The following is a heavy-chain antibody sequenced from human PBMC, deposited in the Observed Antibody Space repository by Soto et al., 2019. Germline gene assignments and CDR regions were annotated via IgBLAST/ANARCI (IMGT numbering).Heavy chain of an antibody. V-gene: IGHV3-48*02. CDR3: ARVIAMDLLLHTAPGY. CDR2: ISVGSSTI. D-gene: IGHD5-18*01. Sequence: PGGSMRLSCVASGFTVSSYSMNWVLKDPGKGLEWVSYISVGSSTIYYADSVEGRFTISRDNAKNSVYLQMNSLRDEDTAVYYCARVIAMDLLLHTAPGYWGQGTLVTVSS. J-gene: IGHJ4*02. CDR1: GFTVSSYS.